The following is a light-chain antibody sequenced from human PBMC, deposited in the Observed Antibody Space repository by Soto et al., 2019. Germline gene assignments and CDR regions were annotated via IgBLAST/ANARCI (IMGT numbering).Light chain of an antibody. V-gene: IGKV3-20*01. CDR3: QQYGSSPQT. J-gene: IGKJ1*01. CDR1: QSVSSSY. CDR2: GAS. Sequence: EIVLTQSPGTLSLSPGERSTLSCRASQSVSSSYLAWYQQKPGQAPRLLIYGASSSGTGIPDRLSGSGSGTDFCLIISRLEPEDFPVYYCQQYGSSPQTFGQGDKLQIK.